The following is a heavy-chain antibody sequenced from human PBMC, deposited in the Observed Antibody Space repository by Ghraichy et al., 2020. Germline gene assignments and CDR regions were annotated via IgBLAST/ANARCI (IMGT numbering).Heavy chain of an antibody. CDR3: AREYLSWDCSGGTCVYYYYGMDV. J-gene: IGHJ6*02. V-gene: IGHV3-74*01. CDR2: INSDGSST. Sequence: GGSLRLSCAAAEFTFSSYRMHWVRQAPGKGLVWVSRINSDGSSTIYADSVKGRFTISRDNAKNTLYLQMNSLRAEDTAVYYCAREYLSWDCSGGTCVYYYYGMDVWGQGTTVTVSS. D-gene: IGHD2-15*01. CDR1: EFTFSSYR.